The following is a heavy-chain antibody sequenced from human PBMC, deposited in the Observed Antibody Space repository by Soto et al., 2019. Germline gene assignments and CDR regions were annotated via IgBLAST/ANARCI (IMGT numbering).Heavy chain of an antibody. Sequence: SVKVSCKASGGTFSSYAIGWVRQAPGQGLEWMGGIIPIFGTANYAQKFQGRVTITADESTSTAYMELSSLRSEDTAVYYCARSVYPGYCSSTSCLGNWFDPWGQGTLVTVSS. V-gene: IGHV1-69*13. D-gene: IGHD2-2*01. CDR2: IIPIFGTA. J-gene: IGHJ5*02. CDR3: ARSVYPGYCSSTSCLGNWFDP. CDR1: GGTFSSYA.